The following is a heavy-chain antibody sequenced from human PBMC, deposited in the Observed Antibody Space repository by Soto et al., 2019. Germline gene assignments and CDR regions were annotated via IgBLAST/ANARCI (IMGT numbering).Heavy chain of an antibody. CDR3: ARVVGATQMDFDY. Sequence: GGSLRLSCAASGFTFSSYWMTWVRQAPGKGLEWVANIKQDGSEKYYVDSVRGRFTMSRDNAKNSLYLQMNSLRAEDTAVYYCARVVGATQMDFDYWGQGTLVTVSS. V-gene: IGHV3-7*01. D-gene: IGHD1-26*01. CDR1: GFTFSSYW. J-gene: IGHJ4*02. CDR2: IKQDGSEK.